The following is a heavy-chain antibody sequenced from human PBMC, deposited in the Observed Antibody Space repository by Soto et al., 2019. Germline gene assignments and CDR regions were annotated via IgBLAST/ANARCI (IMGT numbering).Heavy chain of an antibody. CDR3: ALRSMAVVPEY. J-gene: IGHJ4*02. D-gene: IGHD3-22*01. V-gene: IGHV4-59*11. Sequence: SAAQSSSCGVLGDTIVGLDGMWFRQPPGKGLYSIAYLYYGRSANYNPSLKSRVTLSVDTSTNQCSLTLSSMTAADTAVYYCALRSMAVVPEYWGQGTLVTVSS. CDR1: GDTIVGLD. CDR2: LYYGRSA.